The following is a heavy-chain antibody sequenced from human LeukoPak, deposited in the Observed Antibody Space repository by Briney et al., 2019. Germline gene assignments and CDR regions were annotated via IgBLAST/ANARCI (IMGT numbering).Heavy chain of an antibody. D-gene: IGHD1-1*01. Sequence: GGSLRLSCAASGFTFSTYPMHWVRQAPGKGLEGVAVISDDGSNKYYADSVKGRFTISRDNSKNTLYLQMNSLRAEDTAVYYCARRRLAYYYYAMDVWGKGTTVTVSS. CDR3: ARRRLAYYYYAMDV. CDR2: ISDDGSNK. J-gene: IGHJ6*04. CDR1: GFTFSTYP. V-gene: IGHV3-30*04.